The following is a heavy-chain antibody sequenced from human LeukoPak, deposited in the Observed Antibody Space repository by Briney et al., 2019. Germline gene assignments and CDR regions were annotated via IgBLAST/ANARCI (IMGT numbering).Heavy chain of an antibody. V-gene: IGHV3-23*01. CDR3: AGSSWYLYFDY. CDR2: ISTSGGSI. J-gene: IGHJ4*02. D-gene: IGHD6-13*01. CDR1: GLTLRNSA. Sequence: GGSLRLSCVAPGLTLRNSAMTWVRQAPGEGLEWVSTISTSGGSIYYADSVKGRFTISRDNSKNTLYLQMNSLRAEDTAVYYCAGSSWYLYFDYWGQGTLVTVSS.